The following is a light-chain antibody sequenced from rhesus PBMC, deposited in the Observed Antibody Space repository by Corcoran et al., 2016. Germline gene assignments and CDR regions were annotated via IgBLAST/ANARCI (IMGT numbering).Light chain of an antibody. CDR1: QGISSY. V-gene: IGKV1-37*01. Sequence: DIQMTQSPSSLSASVGDTVTITCRASQGISSYLAWYQQKPGKAPKPLIYYASNLESGGPSRFSGSGSVTEFTLTISSLQPEDFATYYCQQYNSAPFTFGPGTKLDIK. CDR2: YAS. CDR3: QQYNSAPFT. J-gene: IGKJ3*01.